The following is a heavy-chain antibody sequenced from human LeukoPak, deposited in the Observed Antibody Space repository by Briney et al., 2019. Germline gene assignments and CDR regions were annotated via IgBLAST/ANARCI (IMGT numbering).Heavy chain of an antibody. CDR1: GGTFNSYA. D-gene: IGHD2-2*01. V-gene: IGHV1-69*01. J-gene: IGHJ1*01. CDR2: IIPIFGTA. CDR3: ARVIQLPKEYFQR. Sequence: SVKVSCKASGGTFNSYAITWVRQAPGQGLEWMGGIIPIFGTANYAQKFQGRVTITADGSTSTAYMELSSLRSEDTAVYYCARVIQLPKEYFQRWGQGTLVTVSS.